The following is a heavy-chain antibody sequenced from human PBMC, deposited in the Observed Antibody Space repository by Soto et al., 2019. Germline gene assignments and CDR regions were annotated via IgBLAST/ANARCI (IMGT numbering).Heavy chain of an antibody. Sequence: QVQLVESGGGVVQPGRSLRLSCAASGFTFSSYGMHWVRQAPGKGLEWVAVIWYDGSNKYYADSVKGRFTISRDNSKNTLYLQMYSLRAEDTAVYYCAGGNGVAATPGLLDYWGQGTLVTVSS. V-gene: IGHV3-33*01. CDR3: AGGNGVAATPGLLDY. CDR2: IWYDGSNK. D-gene: IGHD2-15*01. CDR1: GFTFSSYG. J-gene: IGHJ4*02.